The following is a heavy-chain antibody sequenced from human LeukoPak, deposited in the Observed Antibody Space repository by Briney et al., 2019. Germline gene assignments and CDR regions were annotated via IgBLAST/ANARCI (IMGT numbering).Heavy chain of an antibody. J-gene: IGHJ4*02. D-gene: IGHD4-17*01. Sequence: GGSLRLSCVVSGFTFSSYAMSWVRQAPGKGLVWVSGIKSDGAGTSYVDSVKGRFTISRDNAKNTLDLQMNSLRAEDTAVYYCARGGYGAYMGWGQGMLVTVSS. V-gene: IGHV3-74*01. CDR2: IKSDGAGT. CDR1: GFTFSSYA. CDR3: ARGGYGAYMG.